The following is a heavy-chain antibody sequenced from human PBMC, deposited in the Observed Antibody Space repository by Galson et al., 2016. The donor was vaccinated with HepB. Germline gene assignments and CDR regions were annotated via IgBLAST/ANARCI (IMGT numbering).Heavy chain of an antibody. J-gene: IGHJ6*02. D-gene: IGHD1-26*01. V-gene: IGHV3-15*01. CDR3: SIVGATRAWRTYYGMDV. Sequence: SLRLSCAASGFTFSNAWMNWVRQAPGKGLEWVGRIKSKTDGGTTDDAAPVKGRFTISRDDSKNTLYLQMDSLKTEDTAVYYCSIVGATRAWRTYYGMDVWGQGTTVTVSS. CDR2: IKSKTDGGTT. CDR1: GFTFSNAW.